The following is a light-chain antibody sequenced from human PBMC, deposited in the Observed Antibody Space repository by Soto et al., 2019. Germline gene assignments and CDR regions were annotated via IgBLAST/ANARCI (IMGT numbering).Light chain of an antibody. CDR3: QQYGSSPLIT. CDR2: AAS. Sequence: EIVLTQSPGTLSLSPGERATLSCRASQSIGSSYLAWYQQRPGQAPRLLIYAASSRATGIPDRFSGSGSGTDFTLAISILEPEDFAIYYCQQYGSSPLITFGQGTRLEIK. V-gene: IGKV3-20*01. CDR1: QSIGSSY. J-gene: IGKJ5*01.